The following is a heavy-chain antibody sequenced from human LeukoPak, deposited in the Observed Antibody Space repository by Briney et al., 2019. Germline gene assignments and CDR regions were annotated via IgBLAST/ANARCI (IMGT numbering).Heavy chain of an antibody. V-gene: IGHV4-4*07. CDR3: AGTGDQPFDY. D-gene: IGHD7-27*01. CDR2: IYTSGST. Sequence: SGTLSLTCTVSGGSISSDYWSWIRQPAGKGLEWIGRIYTSGSTNYNPSLKSRVTMSVDTSKNQFSLKLSSVTAADTAVYYCAGTGDQPFDYWGQGTLVTVSS. CDR1: GGSISSDY. J-gene: IGHJ4*02.